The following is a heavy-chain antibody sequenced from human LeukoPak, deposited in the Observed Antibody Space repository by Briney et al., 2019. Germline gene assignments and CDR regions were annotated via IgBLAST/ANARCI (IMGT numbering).Heavy chain of an antibody. CDR2: ISSSGSTI. CDR3: ANPRYSYGSDAFDI. CDR1: GFTFSDYY. J-gene: IGHJ3*02. D-gene: IGHD5-18*01. Sequence: GGSLRLSCAASGFTFSDYYMSWIRQAPGKGLEWVSYISSSGSTIYYADSVKGRFTISRDNAKNSLYLQMNSLRAEDTAVYYCANPRYSYGSDAFDIWGQGTMVTVPS. V-gene: IGHV3-11*04.